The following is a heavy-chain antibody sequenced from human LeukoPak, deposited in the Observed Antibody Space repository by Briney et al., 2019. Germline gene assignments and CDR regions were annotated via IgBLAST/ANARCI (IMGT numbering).Heavy chain of an antibody. CDR3: ARHSGFSGCSGGSCYFGY. V-gene: IGHV4-39*01. CDR1: GGSISSSSYY. D-gene: IGHD2-15*01. J-gene: IGHJ4*02. CDR2: IYYSGST. Sequence: SETLSLTYTVSGGSISSSSYYWGWIRQPPGKGLEWIGSIYYSGSTYYNPSLKSRVTISVDTSKNQFSLKLSSVTAADTAVYYCARHSGFSGCSGGSCYFGYWGQGTLVTVSS.